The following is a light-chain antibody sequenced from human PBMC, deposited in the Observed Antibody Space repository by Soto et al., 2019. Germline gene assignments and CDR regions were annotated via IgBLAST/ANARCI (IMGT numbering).Light chain of an antibody. CDR3: QQYNRFLT. Sequence: DIQMTQSPSTLSASVGDRVTITCRARRSITSWLAWYQQKPGKAPNILINKAATIESGVPSRFSGNGSGTEFTLTISSLQRVAFATYYCQQYNRFLTFGQVTKVEI. V-gene: IGKV1-5*03. CDR2: KAA. CDR1: RSITSW. J-gene: IGKJ1*01.